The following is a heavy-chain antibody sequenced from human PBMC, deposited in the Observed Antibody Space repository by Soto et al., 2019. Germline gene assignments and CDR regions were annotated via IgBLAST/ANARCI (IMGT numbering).Heavy chain of an antibody. Sequence: QVQLQESGPGLVKPSGTLSLTCSDSGGSISSSNWWRWVRQPPGKGLEWIGEIYHSGSTNYNQSLKSRVTISVDKSKNQFSQKLSSVTAAYTAVYYCARAAMGGSSGPFDYWGQGTLVTVSS. D-gene: IGHD6-13*01. CDR1: GGSISSSNW. CDR2: IYHSGST. CDR3: ARAAMGGSSGPFDY. J-gene: IGHJ4*02. V-gene: IGHV4-4*02.